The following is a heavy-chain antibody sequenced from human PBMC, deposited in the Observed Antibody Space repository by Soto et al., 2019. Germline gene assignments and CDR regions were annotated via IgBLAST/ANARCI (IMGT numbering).Heavy chain of an antibody. CDR1: GFTFSSYA. V-gene: IGHV3-23*01. CDR2: ISGSGGST. D-gene: IGHD3-9*01. J-gene: IGHJ4*02. Sequence: PGGSLRLSCAASGFTFSSYAMSWVRQAPGKGLEWVSAISGSGGSTYYADSVKGRFTISRDNSKSTLYLQMNSLRAEDTAVYYCAKLGYYDILTGYYNWGQGTLVTVSS. CDR3: AKLGYYDILTGYYN.